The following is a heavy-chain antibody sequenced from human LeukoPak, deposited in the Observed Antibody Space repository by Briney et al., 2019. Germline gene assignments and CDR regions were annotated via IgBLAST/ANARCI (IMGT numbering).Heavy chain of an antibody. CDR1: GGSISSYY. CDR2: IYNSGST. CDR3: ARDGVAARPGYYYYYMDV. D-gene: IGHD6-6*01. Sequence: PSETLSLTCTVSGGSISSYYWSWIRQPAGKGLEWIGRIYNSGSTNYNPSLKSRVTISVDKSKNQFSLKLSSVTAADTAVYYCARDGVAARPGYYYYYMDVWGKGNTVTVSS. J-gene: IGHJ6*03. V-gene: IGHV4-4*07.